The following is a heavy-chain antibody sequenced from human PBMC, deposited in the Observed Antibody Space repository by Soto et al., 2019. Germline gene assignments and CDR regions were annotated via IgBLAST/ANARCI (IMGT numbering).Heavy chain of an antibody. V-gene: IGHV1-2*02. CDR3: ARDPMGVMSSVDI. CDR1: GYTFTDYY. J-gene: IGHJ3*02. Sequence: ASVEVSCKASGYTFTDYYIHWVRQATGEGLKCMGWINCNSGDTEYAQKFQGRVTVTRDTSISTAYMELTGLRSYATAVYYCARDPMGVMSSVDIWGQRKMVT. D-gene: IGHD3-16*01. CDR2: INCNSGDT.